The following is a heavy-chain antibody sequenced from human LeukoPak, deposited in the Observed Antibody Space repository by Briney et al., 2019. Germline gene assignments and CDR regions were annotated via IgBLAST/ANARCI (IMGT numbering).Heavy chain of an antibody. D-gene: IGHD3-10*01. Sequence: SETLSLTCTVSGGSISSYYWSWIRQPPGKGLEWIGYIYYSGSTNYNPSLKSRVTISVDTSKNQFSLKLSSVTAADTAVYYCGRKAGAGRGGDYGAQGPLVPVSS. CDR1: GGSISSYY. CDR3: GRKAGAGRGGDY. CDR2: IYYSGST. V-gene: IGHV4-59*01. J-gene: IGHJ4*02.